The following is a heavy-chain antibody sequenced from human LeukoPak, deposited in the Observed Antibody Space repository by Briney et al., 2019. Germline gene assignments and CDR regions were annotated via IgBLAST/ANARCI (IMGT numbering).Heavy chain of an antibody. CDR2: ISGSGGST. D-gene: IGHD3-22*01. Sequence: GGSLRLSCAASGFTFSNYAMSWVRQTPGKGLEWVSAISGSGGSTYYADSVKGRFTIVRDNSKNTLYLQMNSLRAEDTALYYCAKDPLRYYDSPGENWFDPWGQGTLVTVSS. CDR3: AKDPLRYYDSPGENWFDP. J-gene: IGHJ5*02. V-gene: IGHV3-23*01. CDR1: GFTFSNYA.